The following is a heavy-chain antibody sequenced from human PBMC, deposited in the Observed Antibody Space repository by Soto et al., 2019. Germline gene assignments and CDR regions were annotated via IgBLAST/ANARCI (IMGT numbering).Heavy chain of an antibody. V-gene: IGHV1-3*01. D-gene: IGHD3-16*01. CDR3: ARVRIISLSTFCYYFDF. Sequence: QVQLVQSGAEVKKPGASVKVSCKASGYTLTSYAMHWVRQAPGQRLGWLGGIKAGKGNTKYPQKFQGRVTITSDTSASTAYRELSSLRSEYTAVYYCARVRIISLSTFCYYFDFWGQGTLVTVSS. CDR1: GYTLTSYA. CDR2: IKAGKGNT. J-gene: IGHJ4*02.